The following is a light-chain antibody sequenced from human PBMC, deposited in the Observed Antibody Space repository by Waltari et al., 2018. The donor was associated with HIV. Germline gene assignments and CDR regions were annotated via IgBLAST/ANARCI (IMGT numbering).Light chain of an antibody. CDR3: QSYDISLSASVV. CDR1: SSTIGADYD. CDR2: GNK. J-gene: IGLJ2*01. Sequence: QSMLTQPPSVSGATGQRVTISCTGSSSTIGADYDVHWYQQIPGTAPKRLIPGNKNRPSGVPDRFSASKSGTSASLTISGLQAEDEADYFCQSYDISLSASVVFGGGTRLTVL. V-gene: IGLV1-40*01.